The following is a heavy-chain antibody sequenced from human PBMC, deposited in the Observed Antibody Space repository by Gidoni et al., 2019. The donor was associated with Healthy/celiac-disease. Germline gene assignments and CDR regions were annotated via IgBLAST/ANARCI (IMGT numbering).Heavy chain of an antibody. J-gene: IGHJ4*02. Sequence: EVQLLASGGGLVQPGGFLRLTCAASGFTFSCYAMSWVRQAPGKGLEWVSAISGSSGSTYYADSVKSRFTISRDNSKNTLYLQMNSLRAEDTAVYYCAKDRTTAMAPYFDYWGQGTLVTVSS. CDR3: AKDRTTAMAPYFDY. CDR1: GFTFSCYA. V-gene: IGHV3-23*01. CDR2: ISGSSGST. D-gene: IGHD5-18*01.